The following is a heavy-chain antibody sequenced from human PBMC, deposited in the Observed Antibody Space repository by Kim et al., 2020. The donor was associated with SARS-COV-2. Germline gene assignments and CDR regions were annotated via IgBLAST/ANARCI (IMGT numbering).Heavy chain of an antibody. CDR2: ISYDGSDK. CDR1: GFTFSSYA. V-gene: IGHV3-30-3*01. CDR3: VREGCTAASCYVFS. J-gene: IGHJ5*01. Sequence: GGSLRLSCAASGFTFSSYAMHWVRQAPGKGLEWVAVISYDGSDKYYADPVKGRFTISRDNSKNTLFLQMNNLRAGDTAVYYCVREGCTAASCYVFSW. D-gene: IGHD2-2*01.